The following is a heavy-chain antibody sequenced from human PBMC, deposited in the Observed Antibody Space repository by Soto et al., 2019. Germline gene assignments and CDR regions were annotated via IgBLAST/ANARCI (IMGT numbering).Heavy chain of an antibody. D-gene: IGHD6-25*01. CDR1: GGTVTIYA. Sequence: AVKVSCKASGGTVTIYAISLVRQAPGQGLEWMGGIIPIFCTPNYTQKFQGRVTITADKSTSTEYTELISLGSADTAVYYFARDGGVSRALFGYAFDIWGQGTMVTVSS. V-gene: IGHV1-69*06. CDR2: IIPIFCTP. CDR3: ARDGGVSRALFGYAFDI. J-gene: IGHJ3*02.